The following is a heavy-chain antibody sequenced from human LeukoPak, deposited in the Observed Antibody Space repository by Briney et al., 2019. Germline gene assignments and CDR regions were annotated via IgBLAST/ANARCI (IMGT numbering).Heavy chain of an antibody. D-gene: IGHD3-10*01. J-gene: IGHJ5*02. CDR3: ARDSASYYNMGSWFDP. V-gene: IGHV3-53*01. CDR1: GFTVSSNY. CDR2: IYSGGST. Sequence: PGGSLRLSCAASGFTVSSNYMSWVRQAPGKGLEWVSVIYSGGSTYYADSVKGRFTISRDNSKNTLYLQMNSLRAEDTAVYYCARDSASYYNMGSWFDPWGQGTLVTVSS.